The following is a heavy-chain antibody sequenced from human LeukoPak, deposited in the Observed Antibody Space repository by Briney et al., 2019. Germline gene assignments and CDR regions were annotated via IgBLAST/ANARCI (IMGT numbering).Heavy chain of an antibody. CDR3: ARDPGSGYEEHFDY. D-gene: IGHD5-12*01. Sequence: GGSLRLSCAASGFTFSTYSINWVRQAPGKGLEWVSYISSSGSTMYYTDSVKGRFTISRDNAKDSLYLQMNSLRAEDTAVYYCARDPGSGYEEHFDYWGQGTLVTVSS. CDR2: ISSSGSTM. V-gene: IGHV3-48*04. CDR1: GFTFSTYS. J-gene: IGHJ4*02.